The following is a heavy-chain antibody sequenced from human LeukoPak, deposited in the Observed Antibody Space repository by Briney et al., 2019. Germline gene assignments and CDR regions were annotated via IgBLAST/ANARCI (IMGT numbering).Heavy chain of an antibody. J-gene: IGHJ5*02. Sequence: PSETLSLTCTVSGGSISSSSYYWGWIRQPPGKGLEWIGSIYYSGSTYYNPSLKSRVTISVDTSKNQFSLKLSSVTAADTAVYYCAREIPDIVVVPAAIGWFDPWGQGTLVTVSS. CDR2: IYYSGST. D-gene: IGHD2-2*02. CDR3: AREIPDIVVVPAAIGWFDP. CDR1: GGSISSSSYY. V-gene: IGHV4-39*02.